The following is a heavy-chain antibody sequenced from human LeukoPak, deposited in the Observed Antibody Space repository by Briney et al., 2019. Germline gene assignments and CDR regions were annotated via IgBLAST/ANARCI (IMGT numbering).Heavy chain of an antibody. CDR2: MNPNSGNT. CDR3: ARDGSKWLPAIEQNWFDP. V-gene: IGHV1-8*01. CDR1: GYTFTSYD. D-gene: IGHD5-12*01. J-gene: IGHJ5*02. Sequence: GASVKVSCKASGYTFTSYDINWVRQATGQGLEWMGWMNPNSGNTGYAQKFQGRVTMTRNTSISTAYMELSSLRSEDTAVYYCARDGSKWLPAIEQNWFDPWGQGTLVTVSS.